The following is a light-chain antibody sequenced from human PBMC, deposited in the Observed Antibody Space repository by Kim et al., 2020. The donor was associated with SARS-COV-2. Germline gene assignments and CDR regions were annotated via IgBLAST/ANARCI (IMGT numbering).Light chain of an antibody. CDR1: QSISTW. CDR2: DAS. V-gene: IGKV1-5*01. Sequence: GDRVTITCRASQSISTWLAWYQQKPGKAPKLLIYDASNLESGVPSRLSGSGSGTEFTLTISSLQPDDFATYYCQQYDSYSVWTFGQGTKVDIK. J-gene: IGKJ1*01. CDR3: QQYDSYSVWT.